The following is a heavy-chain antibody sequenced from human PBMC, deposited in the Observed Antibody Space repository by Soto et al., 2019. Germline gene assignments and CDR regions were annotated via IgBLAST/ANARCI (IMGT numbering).Heavy chain of an antibody. Sequence: QVQLVESGGGLVKPGGSLRLSCAASGFTFSDYYMSWIRQAPGKGLEWVSYISSSGSTIYYADSVKGRFTISRDNAKNSLYPQRNSLRAEDTAVYYCARGQHCTNGVCYTSYYYYGMDVWGQGTTVTVSS. CDR3: ARGQHCTNGVCYTSYYYYGMDV. CDR1: GFTFSDYY. V-gene: IGHV3-11*01. J-gene: IGHJ6*02. CDR2: ISSSGSTI. D-gene: IGHD2-8*01.